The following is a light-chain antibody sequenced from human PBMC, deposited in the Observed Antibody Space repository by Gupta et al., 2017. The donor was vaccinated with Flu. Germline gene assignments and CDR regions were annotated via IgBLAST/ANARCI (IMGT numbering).Light chain of an antibody. Sequence: EIVLTQSTGTLSLSPGERATLSCRASQSVSSNSLAWYQQKPGQAPRLLIYGASSRDTGIPDRFSGSGSGTDFTLTISRLEPEDFAVYYCQQYVTSRTFGQGTKVEIK. CDR2: GAS. J-gene: IGKJ1*01. CDR1: QSVSSNS. V-gene: IGKV3-20*01. CDR3: QQYVTSRT.